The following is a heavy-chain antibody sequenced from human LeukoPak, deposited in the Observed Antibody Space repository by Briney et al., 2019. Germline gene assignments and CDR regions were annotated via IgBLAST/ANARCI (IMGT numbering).Heavy chain of an antibody. J-gene: IGHJ4*02. CDR2: IDPSNSYT. D-gene: IGHD3-9*01. CDR3: ARHADYHILTGFDY. V-gene: IGHV5-10-1*01. CDR1: GYNFTNYW. Sequence: GESLRIYCMGSGYNFTNYWISRVRQMPGKGLEWMGRIDPSNSYTNYSPPFQGHVTISADRSISTAYLQWNSLKASDTAMYYCARHADYHILTGFDYWGQGTLVTVS.